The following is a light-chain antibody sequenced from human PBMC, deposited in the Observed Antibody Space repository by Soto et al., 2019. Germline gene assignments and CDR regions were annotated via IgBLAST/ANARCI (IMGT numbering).Light chain of an antibody. CDR2: DVT. CDR3: GSYTTNSNNV. V-gene: IGLV2-14*01. Sequence: QSALTQPASVSGSPGQSITISCTGSSNDVGGYDYVSWYQQHPGKAPRLIIFDVTYRPSGVSDRFSGSKSGNTASLTISGLQAEDEADYYCGSYTTNSNNVFGSGTKLTVL. J-gene: IGLJ1*01. CDR1: SNDVGGYDY.